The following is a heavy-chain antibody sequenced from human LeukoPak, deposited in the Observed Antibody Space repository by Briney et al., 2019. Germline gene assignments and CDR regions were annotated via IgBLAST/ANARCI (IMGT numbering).Heavy chain of an antibody. CDR2: IKSKTDGGTT. D-gene: IGHD2-15*01. V-gene: IGHV3-15*01. Sequence: GGSLRLSCAASGFTFSNAWMSWVRQAPGKGLEWVGRIKSKTDGGTTDYAAPVKGRFTISRDDSKNTLYLQMNSLKTEDTAVYYCTTRGGYGQEYCSGGSCSRKFDYWGQGTLVTVSS. J-gene: IGHJ4*02. CDR1: GFTFSNAW. CDR3: TTRGGYGQEYCSGGSCSRKFDY.